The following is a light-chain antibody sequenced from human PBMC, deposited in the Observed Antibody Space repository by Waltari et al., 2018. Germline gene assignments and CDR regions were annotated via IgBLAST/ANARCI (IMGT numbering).Light chain of an antibody. Sequence: DIVMTQTPLSLSVTPGQPASISCKSSQSLLHSDGKTYLFWYLQKPGQSPQLLIYEVFNRFSGVPDRFSGSGSGTDFTLTISRVEAEDVGVYYCMQSMQFPLTFGGGTKVEIK. CDR3: MQSMQFPLT. CDR1: QSLLHSDGKTY. J-gene: IGKJ4*01. V-gene: IGKV2D-29*02. CDR2: EVF.